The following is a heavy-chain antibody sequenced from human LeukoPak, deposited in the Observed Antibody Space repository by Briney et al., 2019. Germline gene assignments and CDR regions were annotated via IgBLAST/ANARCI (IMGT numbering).Heavy chain of an antibody. J-gene: IGHJ4*02. V-gene: IGHV3-30*02. Sequence: PGGSLTLSCEASGFSFSDYGMHWVRQGPGKGLEWVAFILYDGSQKYYADSVKGRFTVSRDNSKNTVYLQMNSLRTEDTAVYYCVKDQAGGWGQGTLVTVSS. CDR3: VKDQAGG. D-gene: IGHD6-19*01. CDR1: GFSFSDYG. CDR2: ILYDGSQK.